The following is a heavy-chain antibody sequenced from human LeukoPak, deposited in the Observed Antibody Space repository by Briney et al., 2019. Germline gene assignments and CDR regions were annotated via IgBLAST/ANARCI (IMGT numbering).Heavy chain of an antibody. CDR3: AREFTYCSGGSCRCFDY. J-gene: IGHJ4*02. Sequence: ASVTVSCKASGYTFTSYGISWVRQAPGQGLEWMGWISAYNGNTNYAQKLQGRVTMTTDTSTSTAYMELRSLRSDDTAVYYCAREFTYCSGGSCRCFDYGGQGTLVTVSS. CDR2: ISAYNGNT. V-gene: IGHV1-18*01. CDR1: GYTFTSYG. D-gene: IGHD2-15*01.